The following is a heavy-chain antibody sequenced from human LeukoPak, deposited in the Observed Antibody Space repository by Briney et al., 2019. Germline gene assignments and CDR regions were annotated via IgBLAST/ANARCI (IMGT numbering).Heavy chain of an antibody. J-gene: IGHJ3*02. CDR2: IYHSGST. D-gene: IGHD2-2*01. Sequence: SETLSLTCTVSGASISSGDYYWGWIRQPPGKGLEWIGYIYHSGSTCYNPSLKSRVTISVDRSKNQFSLKLSSVTAADTAVYYCARGVVPAAKALAFDIWGQGTMVTVSS. CDR3: ARGVVPAAKALAFDI. V-gene: IGHV4-30-2*01. CDR1: GASISSGDYY.